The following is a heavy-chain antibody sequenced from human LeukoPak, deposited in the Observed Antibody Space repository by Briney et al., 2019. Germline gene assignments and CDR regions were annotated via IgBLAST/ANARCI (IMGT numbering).Heavy chain of an antibody. J-gene: IGHJ4*02. Sequence: GGSLRLSCAASGFTVSSNYMSWVRQAPGKGLEWVSVIYSGGSTYYADSVKGRFTISRDNSKNTLYLQMNSLRAEDTAVYYCATEGRTLYYFAYWGQGTLVTVSS. CDR1: GFTVSSNY. CDR2: IYSGGST. D-gene: IGHD2-2*01. CDR3: ATEGRTLYYFAY. V-gene: IGHV3-66*01.